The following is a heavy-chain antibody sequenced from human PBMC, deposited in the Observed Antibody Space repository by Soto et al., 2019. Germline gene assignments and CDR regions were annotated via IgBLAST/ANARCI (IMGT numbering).Heavy chain of an antibody. V-gene: IGHV1-3*01. CDR1: GYTFTTYV. D-gene: IGHD3-3*01. J-gene: IGHJ6*02. Sequence: GASVKVSCKASGYTFTTYVMHWVRQAPGQRLEWMGWLNAGNDNTEYSQKLQGRVTITRDTSASTVYMELSSLSSEDTAVYYCARVGQNYYGMDVWG. CDR3: ARVGQNYYGMDV. CDR2: LNAGNDNT.